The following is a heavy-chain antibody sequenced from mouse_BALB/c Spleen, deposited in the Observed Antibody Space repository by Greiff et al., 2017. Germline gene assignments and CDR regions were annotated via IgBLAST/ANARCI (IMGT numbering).Heavy chain of an antibody. D-gene: IGHD4-1*01. V-gene: IGHV1S29*02. CDR2: IYPYNGGT. CDR3: QTGEGYFDY. Sequence: EVKLVESGPELVKPGASVKISCKASGYTFTDYNMHWVKQSHGKSLEWIGYIYPYNGGTGYNQKFKSKATLTVDNSSSTAYMELRSLTSEDSAVYYCQTGEGYFDYWGQGTTLTVSS. J-gene: IGHJ2*01. CDR1: GYTFTDYN.